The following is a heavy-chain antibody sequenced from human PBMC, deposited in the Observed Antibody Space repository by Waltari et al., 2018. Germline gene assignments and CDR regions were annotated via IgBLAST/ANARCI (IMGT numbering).Heavy chain of an antibody. V-gene: IGHV1-69*01. D-gene: IGHD3-3*01. CDR3: ARDRFLEWLSSNYYYYYGMDV. CDR2: IIPIFGTA. CDR1: GGTFSSYA. Sequence: QVQLVQSGAEVKKPGSSVKVSCKASGGTFSSYAISWVRQAPGQGLEWMGGIIPIFGTANYAQKFQGRVTITADESTSTAYMELSSLRSEDTAVYYCARDRFLEWLSSNYYYYYGMDVWGQGTTVTVSS. J-gene: IGHJ6*02.